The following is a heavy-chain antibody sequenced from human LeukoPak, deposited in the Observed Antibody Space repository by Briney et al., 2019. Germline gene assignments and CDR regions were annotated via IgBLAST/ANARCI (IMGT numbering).Heavy chain of an antibody. V-gene: IGHV4-59*08. J-gene: IGHJ5*02. CDR1: GGSISSYY. CDR2: IYYSGST. D-gene: IGHD6-13*01. CDR3: ARLRAAAGPYNWFDP. Sequence: SETLSLTCTVSGGSISSYYWSWIRQPPGQGLEWIGYIYYSGSTNYNPSLKSRVTISVDTSKNQFSLKLSSVTAADTAVYYCARLRAAAGPYNWFDPWGQGTLVTVSS.